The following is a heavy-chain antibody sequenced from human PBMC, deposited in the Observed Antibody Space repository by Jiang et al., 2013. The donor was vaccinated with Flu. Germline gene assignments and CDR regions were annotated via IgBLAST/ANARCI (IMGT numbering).Heavy chain of an antibody. Sequence: GSSVKVSCKAFWRHLQQLCYQLGATGPGQGLEWMGGIIPIFGTANYAQKFQGRVTITADESTSTAYMELSSLRSEDTAVYYCARAQYSSSYYYYGMDVWGKGTTVTVSS. J-gene: IGHJ6*04. CDR2: IIPIFGTA. D-gene: IGHD6-6*01. CDR1: RHLQQLC. CDR3: ARAQYSSSYYYYGMDV. V-gene: IGHV1-69*01.